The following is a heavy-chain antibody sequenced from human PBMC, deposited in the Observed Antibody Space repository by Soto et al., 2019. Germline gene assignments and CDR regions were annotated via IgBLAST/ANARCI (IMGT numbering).Heavy chain of an antibody. V-gene: IGHV3-23*01. CDR2: ISGSGGST. CDR1: GFTFSSYA. CDR3: AKDAFYYDILTGYLGYFAY. Sequence: GGSLRLSCAASGFTFSSYAMSWVRQAPGKGLEWVSAISGSGGSTYYADSVKGRFTISRDNSKNTLYLQMDSLRAEDTAVYYCAKDAFYYDILTGYLGYFAYWGQGTLVTVSS. J-gene: IGHJ4*02. D-gene: IGHD3-9*01.